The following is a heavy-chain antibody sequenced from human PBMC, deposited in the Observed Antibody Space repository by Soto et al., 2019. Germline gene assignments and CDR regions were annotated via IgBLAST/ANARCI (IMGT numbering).Heavy chain of an antibody. J-gene: IGHJ4*02. CDR1: GFTVSSNY. CDR3: ARPYLYDSSGYDY. CDR2: IYSGGST. V-gene: IGHV3-66*04. Sequence: GGSLRLSCAASGFTVSSNYMSWVRQAPGKGLEWVSVIYSGGSTYYADSVKGRFTISRDNSKNTLYLQMNSLRAEDTAVYYCARPYLYDSSGYDYWGQGTLVTVSS. D-gene: IGHD3-22*01.